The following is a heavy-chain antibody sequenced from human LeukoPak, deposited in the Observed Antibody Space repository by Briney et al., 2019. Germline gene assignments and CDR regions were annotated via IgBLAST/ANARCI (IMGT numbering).Heavy chain of an antibody. Sequence: SETLSLTCAVYGGSFSGYYWSWIRQPPGKGLEWIGDINHSGSTNYNPSLKSRVTISVDTSKNQFSLKLSSVTAADTAVYYCASEGVPAVILQPGGYFYWGQGTLVTVSS. D-gene: IGHD2-2*02. CDR1: GGSFSGYY. CDR2: INHSGST. CDR3: ASEGVPAVILQPGGYFY. V-gene: IGHV4-34*01. J-gene: IGHJ4*02.